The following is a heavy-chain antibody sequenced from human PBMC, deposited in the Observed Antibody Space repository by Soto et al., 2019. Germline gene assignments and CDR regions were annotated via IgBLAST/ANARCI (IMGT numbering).Heavy chain of an antibody. CDR2: IYYSGST. V-gene: IGHV4-59*12. D-gene: IGHD6-13*01. CDR3: ARDRCFLQNSSSCYNNWFEP. CDR1: GGSISSYY. J-gene: IGHJ5*02. Sequence: SETLSLTCTVSGGSISSYYWSWIRQPPGKGLEWIGYIYYSGSTNYNPSLKSRVTISVDTSKNQFSLKLSSVTAADTAVYYCARDRCFLQNSSSCYNNWFEPWGQGTLVTVSS.